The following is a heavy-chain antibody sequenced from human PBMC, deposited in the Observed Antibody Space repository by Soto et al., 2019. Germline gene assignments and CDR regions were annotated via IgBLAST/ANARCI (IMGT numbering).Heavy chain of an antibody. CDR3: AKKVNSGSGSQFFDY. J-gene: IGHJ4*02. V-gene: IGHV3-23*01. CDR1: GFTFSSYS. CDR2: FRSGGDDDTT. D-gene: IGHD3-10*01. Sequence: PGGSPRLSCAASGFTFSSYSMSWVRQAPGKGLEWVSGFRSGGDDDTTYYADSVRGRFTISRDNSKNTLFLQMNSLRAEDTAIYYCAKKVNSGSGSQFFDYWGQGTLVTVSS.